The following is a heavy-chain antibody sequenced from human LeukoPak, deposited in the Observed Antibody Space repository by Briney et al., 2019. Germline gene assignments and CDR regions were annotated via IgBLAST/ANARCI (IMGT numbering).Heavy chain of an antibody. CDR2: VDYSGST. J-gene: IGHJ5*02. Sequence: PSETLSLTCTVSGGSISSSSYYWGWIRQPPGKGPEWIGSVDYSGSTYYNPSLKSRVTISLDTSKNQFSLKLSSVTAADTAIYYCAREVNHYGLRRNSFDPWGQGTKVTVSS. CDR3: AREVNHYGLRRNSFDP. CDR1: GGSISSSSYY. V-gene: IGHV4-39*07. D-gene: IGHD3-10*01.